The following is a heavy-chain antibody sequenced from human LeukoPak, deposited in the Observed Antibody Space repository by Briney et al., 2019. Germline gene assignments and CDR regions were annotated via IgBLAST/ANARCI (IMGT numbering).Heavy chain of an antibody. D-gene: IGHD5-18*01. Sequence: SETLSLTCAVSGGSISSSNWWSWVRQPPGKGLEWIGEIYHSGSTNYNPSLKSRVTISVDKSKNQFSLKLSSVTAADTAVYYCARRRGYSYGYLEDYWGQGTLVTVSS. CDR3: ARRRGYSYGYLEDY. CDR1: GGSISSSNW. V-gene: IGHV4-4*02. CDR2: IYHSGST. J-gene: IGHJ4*02.